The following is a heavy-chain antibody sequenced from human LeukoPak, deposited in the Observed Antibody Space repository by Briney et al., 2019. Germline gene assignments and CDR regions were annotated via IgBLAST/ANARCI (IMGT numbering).Heavy chain of an antibody. CDR3: ATLRNYYDSSGYYLLDY. J-gene: IGHJ4*02. CDR2: ISYDGSNK. V-gene: IGHV3-30-3*01. CDR1: GFTFSSYA. D-gene: IGHD3-22*01. Sequence: GGSLRLSCAASGFTFSSYAMHWVRQAPGKGLEWVAVISYDGSNKYYADSVKGRFTISRDNSKNTLYLQMNSLRAEDTAVYYCATLRNYYDSSGYYLLDYWGQGTLVTVSS.